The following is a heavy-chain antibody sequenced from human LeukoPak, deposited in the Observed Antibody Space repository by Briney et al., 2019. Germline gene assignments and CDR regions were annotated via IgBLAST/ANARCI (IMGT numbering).Heavy chain of an antibody. J-gene: IGHJ5*02. CDR2: ISWNSGSI. D-gene: IGHD6-19*01. Sequence: GGSLRLSCAASGFTFDDYAMHWVRRAPGKGLEWVSGISWNSGSIGYADSVKGRFTISRDNAKNSLYLQMNSLRAEDTALYYCAKGSGWYGDANWFDPWGQGTLVTVSS. V-gene: IGHV3-9*01. CDR1: GFTFDDYA. CDR3: AKGSGWYGDANWFDP.